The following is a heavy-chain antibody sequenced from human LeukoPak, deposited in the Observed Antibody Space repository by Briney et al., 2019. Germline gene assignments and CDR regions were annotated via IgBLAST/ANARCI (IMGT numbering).Heavy chain of an antibody. CDR1: GFTFSSYE. D-gene: IGHD6-19*01. V-gene: IGHV3-48*03. Sequence: GGSLRLSCAASGFTFSSYEMNWVPQAPGEGRGWVSYISSSGSTMYYADSVKGRFTISRDNAKKSLYLQMNSLRAEDTAVYYCAREISVAGAYYYYGMDVWGKGTTVTVSS. CDR3: AREISVAGAYYYYGMDV. CDR2: ISSSGSTM. J-gene: IGHJ6*04.